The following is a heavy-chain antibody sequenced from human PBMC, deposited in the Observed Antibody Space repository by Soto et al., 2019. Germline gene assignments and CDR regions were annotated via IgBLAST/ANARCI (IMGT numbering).Heavy chain of an antibody. CDR3: ARGGFLEWLLVFDY. J-gene: IGHJ4*02. CDR1: GYSFTDYH. V-gene: IGHV1-46*01. CDR2: INPSGGST. Sequence: ASVKVSCKASGYSFTDYHIHWVRQAPGQGLEWMGIINPSGGSTSYAQKFQGRVTMTRDTSTSTVYMELSSLRSEDTAVYYCARGGFLEWLLVFDYWGQGTPVTVSS. D-gene: IGHD3-3*01.